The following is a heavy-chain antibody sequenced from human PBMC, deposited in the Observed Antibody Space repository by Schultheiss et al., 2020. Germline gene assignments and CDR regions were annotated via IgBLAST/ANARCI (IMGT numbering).Heavy chain of an antibody. CDR2: IGTAGDT. Sequence: GGSLRLSCAASGFTVSSTYMSWVRQAPGKGLEWVSAIGTAGDTYYPGSVKGRFTISRENAKNSLYLQMNSLRAGDTAVYYCARGGRYDILTGYPLHYYMDVWGKGTTVTVSS. CDR3: ARGGRYDILTGYPLHYYMDV. CDR1: GFTVSSTY. J-gene: IGHJ6*03. V-gene: IGHV3-13*01. D-gene: IGHD3-9*01.